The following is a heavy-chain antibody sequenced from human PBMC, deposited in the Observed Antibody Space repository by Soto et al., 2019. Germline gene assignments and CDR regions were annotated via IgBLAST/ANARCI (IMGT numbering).Heavy chain of an antibody. V-gene: IGHV4-59*02. Sequence: ETLSLTCTVSGGSVTSYYWSCIRQPPGKALEWIGTIYYSGSTNYNPSLKSRVSISVDTSKNQFSLKVGSVTAADTAVYFCARALYGSGVLDVWGQGTTVTVSS. CDR1: GGSVTSYY. CDR3: ARALYGSGVLDV. D-gene: IGHD3-10*01. J-gene: IGHJ6*02. CDR2: IYYSGST.